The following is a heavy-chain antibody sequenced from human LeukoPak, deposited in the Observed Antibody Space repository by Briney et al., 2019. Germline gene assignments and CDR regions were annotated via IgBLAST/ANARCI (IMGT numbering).Heavy chain of an antibody. CDR1: GFTFSSYA. J-gene: IGHJ3*02. D-gene: IGHD6-19*01. Sequence: GGSLRLSCAASGFTFSSYAMSWVRQAPGKGLEWVPAISGSGGSTYYADSVKGRFTISRDNSKNTLYLQMNSLRAEDTAVYYCAKDPYSSGWVDAFDIWGQGTMVTVSS. CDR3: AKDPYSSGWVDAFDI. V-gene: IGHV3-23*01. CDR2: ISGSGGST.